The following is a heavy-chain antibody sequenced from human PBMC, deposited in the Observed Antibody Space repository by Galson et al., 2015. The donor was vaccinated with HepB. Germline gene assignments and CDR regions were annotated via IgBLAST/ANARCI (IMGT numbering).Heavy chain of an antibody. CDR3: ARDPPDTMVRVLADY. Sequence: SVKVSCKASGYTFTSYGISWVRQAPGQGLEWMGWISAYNGNTNYAQKLQGRVTMTTDTSTSTAYMELRSLRSDDTAVYYCARDPPDTMVRVLADYWGQGTLVTVSS. CDR1: GYTFTSYG. V-gene: IGHV1-18*04. CDR2: ISAYNGNT. J-gene: IGHJ4*02. D-gene: IGHD3-10*01.